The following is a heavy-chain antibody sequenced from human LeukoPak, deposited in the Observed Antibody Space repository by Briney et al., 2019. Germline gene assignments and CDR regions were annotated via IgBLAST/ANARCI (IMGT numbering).Heavy chain of an antibody. CDR3: ARGGGTSGYYHDY. CDR2: ISHSGGT. V-gene: IGHV4-34*01. J-gene: IGHJ4*02. D-gene: IGHD3-22*01. CDR1: GGSFSAYY. Sequence: SETLSLTCAVYGGSFSAYYWSWIRQPPGKGLGWIGEISHSGGTNCNASLKSRVTISVDTSRNQISLKLSSVTAADTAVYYCARGGGTSGYYHDYWGQGTLVTVSS.